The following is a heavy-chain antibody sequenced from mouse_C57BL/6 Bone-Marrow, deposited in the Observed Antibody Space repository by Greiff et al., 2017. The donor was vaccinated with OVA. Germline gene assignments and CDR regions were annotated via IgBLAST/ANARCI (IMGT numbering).Heavy chain of an antibody. CDR3: ARSDYYGSRGYFDV. V-gene: IGHV1-82*01. Sequence: VQRVESGPELVKPGASVKISCKASGYAFSSSWMNWVKQRPGKGLEWIGRIYPGDGDTNYNGKFKGKATLTADKSSSTAYMQLSSLTSEDSAVYFCARSDYYGSRGYFDVWGTGTTVTVSS. CDR1: GYAFSSSW. D-gene: IGHD1-1*01. CDR2: IYPGDGDT. J-gene: IGHJ1*03.